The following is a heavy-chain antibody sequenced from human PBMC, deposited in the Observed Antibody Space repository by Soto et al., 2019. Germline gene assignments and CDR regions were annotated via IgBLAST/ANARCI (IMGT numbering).Heavy chain of an antibody. CDR3: ARPLIGNTIDL. CDR1: GYTFFKYF. Sequence: ASVKVSFKASGYTFFKYFIHWVRQAPGQGLEWIGIINPSRGSATYGPIFQGRVSLTTDMPTSTVYMELSSLRSEDTAIYYCARPLIGNTIDLWGQGTSVTVSS. J-gene: IGHJ3*01. CDR2: INPSRGSA. D-gene: IGHD1-7*01. V-gene: IGHV1-46*01.